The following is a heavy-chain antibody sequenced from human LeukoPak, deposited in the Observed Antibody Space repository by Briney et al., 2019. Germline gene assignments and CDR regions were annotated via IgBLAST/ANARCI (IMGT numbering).Heavy chain of an antibody. CDR1: GGSISSYY. V-gene: IGHV4-59*08. CDR3: ASYDFWSHFDY. D-gene: IGHD3-3*01. CDR2: IYYSGST. Sequence: PSETLSLTCTVSGGSISSYYWSWIRQPPGKGLEWIGYIYYSGSTNYNPSLKSRVTISVDTSKNQFSLKLSSVTAADTAVYYCASYDFWSHFDYWGQGTLVTVSS. J-gene: IGHJ4*02.